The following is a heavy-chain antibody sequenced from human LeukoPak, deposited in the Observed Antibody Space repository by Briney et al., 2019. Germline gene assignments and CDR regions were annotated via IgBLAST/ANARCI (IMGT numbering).Heavy chain of an antibody. D-gene: IGHD3-22*01. CDR1: GYTFTSYG. CDR2: ISAYSGNT. V-gene: IGHV1-18*01. J-gene: IGHJ3*02. CDR3: ARERHSYYYDSSGSVDAFDI. Sequence: ASVKVSCKASGYTFTSYGISWVRQAPGQGLEWMGWISAYSGNTNYAQKLQGRVTMTTDTSTSTAYMELRSLRSDDTAVYYCARERHSYYYDSSGSVDAFDIWGQGTMVTVSS.